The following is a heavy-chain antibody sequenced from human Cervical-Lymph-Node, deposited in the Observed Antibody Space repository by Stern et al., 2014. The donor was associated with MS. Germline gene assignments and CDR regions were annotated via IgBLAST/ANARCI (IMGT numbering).Heavy chain of an antibody. CDR2: INPKTGGT. CDR3: AREIHPAIAFDI. V-gene: IGHV1-2*06. CDR1: GYTFTDYY. J-gene: IGHJ3*02. Sequence: QVQLVQSGAEMKRPGTSMKVSCKASGYTFTDYYMHWVRQAPGQGLQWMGRINPKTGGTNYTEAFQGRVTMARDTSSSTGYMVLGSLRSDDTAVYYCAREIHPAIAFDIWGQGTVVTVSS. D-gene: IGHD2-2*01.